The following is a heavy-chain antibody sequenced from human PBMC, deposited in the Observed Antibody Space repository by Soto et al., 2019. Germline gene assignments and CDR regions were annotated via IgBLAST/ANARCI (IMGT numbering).Heavy chain of an antibody. CDR1: GGSISSYY. CDR2: ISASGCT. D-gene: IGHD6-6*01. Sequence: QVQLQESGPGLVKPSETLSLTCAVSGGSISSYYWSWIRQPPGKGLEWIGYISASGCTNYKPSLKRRVTISVLTSTNELSLELRSMTAADTAVYDCARNSEYSSSTDYWGRGTLVTVSS. J-gene: IGHJ4*02. CDR3: ARNSEYSSSTDY. V-gene: IGHV4-59*01.